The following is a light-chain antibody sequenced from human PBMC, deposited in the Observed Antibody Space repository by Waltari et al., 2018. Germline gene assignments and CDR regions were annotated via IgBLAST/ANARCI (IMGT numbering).Light chain of an antibody. CDR1: NSDLGGYNF. CDR3: SSYTTSSTLV. CDR2: ELN. V-gene: IGLV2-14*03. Sequence: QSALTQPASVSGSPGQSITISCTGSNSDLGGYNFVSWYQQYPGKAPKLMIYELNKRPSGVSSRFSASTSGKTASLTISVLQAEEEANYYCSSYTTSSTLVFGGGTKVTVL. J-gene: IGLJ2*01.